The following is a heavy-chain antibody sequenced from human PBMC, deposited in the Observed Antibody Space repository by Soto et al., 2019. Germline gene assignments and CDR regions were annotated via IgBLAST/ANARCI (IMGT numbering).Heavy chain of an antibody. D-gene: IGHD2-21*01. V-gene: IGHV4-61*01. CDR3: ARFPRLTDAFDI. Sequence: SETLSLTCTVSGGSVSSGSYYWSWIRQPPGKGLEWIGYIYYSGSTNYNPSLKSRVTISVDTSKNQFSLKLSSVTAADTAVYYCARFPRLTDAFDIWGQGTMVTVSS. CDR1: GGSVSSGSYY. CDR2: IYYSGST. J-gene: IGHJ3*02.